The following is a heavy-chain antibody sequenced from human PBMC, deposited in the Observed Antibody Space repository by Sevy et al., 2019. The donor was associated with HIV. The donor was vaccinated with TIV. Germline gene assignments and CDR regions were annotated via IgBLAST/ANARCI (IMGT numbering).Heavy chain of an antibody. D-gene: IGHD3-22*01. CDR1: GYSFTSHW. CDR3: ATSRSGYFDSSGYYIY. Sequence: GESLKISCKGSGYSFTSHWIGWVRHMPGKGLEWMGIIYPDDSASRYSPSFQGQVTFSADKSISTAYLQWSSLKASYTAMYYCATSRSGYFDSSGYYIYWGQGTLVTVSS. V-gene: IGHV5-51*01. J-gene: IGHJ4*02. CDR2: IYPDDSAS.